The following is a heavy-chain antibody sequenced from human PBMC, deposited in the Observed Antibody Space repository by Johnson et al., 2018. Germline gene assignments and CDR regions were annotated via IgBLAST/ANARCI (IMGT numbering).Heavy chain of an antibody. CDR3: AREDWNYGRGTLDM. V-gene: IGHV3-33*01. D-gene: IGHD1-7*01. J-gene: IGHJ3*01. CDR1: GFIFSTYG. CDR2: IWNDGSKQ. Sequence: QVQLVQSGGGVVQPGRSLRLSCAASGFIFSTYGMNWVRQAPDKGLEWVALIWNDGSKQYYADSVQGRFTISRDNSKSTFYLQMDSLRVEDTAVYYCAREDWNYGRGTLDMWGQGTMVAVSS.